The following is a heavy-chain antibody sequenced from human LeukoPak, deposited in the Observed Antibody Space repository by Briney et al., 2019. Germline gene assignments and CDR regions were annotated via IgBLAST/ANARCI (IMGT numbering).Heavy chain of an antibody. CDR3: AKDSSTSNYYYGLDV. J-gene: IGHJ6*02. CDR1: GFPLSSYG. CDR2: ISYDGARK. D-gene: IGHD6-13*01. Sequence: GGSLRLSCAASGFPLSSYGVHWVRQAPGKGLEWVSYISYDGARKYYADSVKGRFTISRDNSENTLYLQMNSLRGDDTGVYFCAKDSSTSNYYYGLDVWGQGTTVTVSS. V-gene: IGHV3-30*02.